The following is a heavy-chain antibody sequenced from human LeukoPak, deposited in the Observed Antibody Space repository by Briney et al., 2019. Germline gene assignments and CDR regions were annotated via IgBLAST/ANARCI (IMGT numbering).Heavy chain of an antibody. D-gene: IGHD3-16*02. CDR3: ARHLGPTKITLGGVIVTPWFDR. CDR1: AGSISSNY. CDR2: IYYSGST. Sequence: SETLSLTCPVSAGSISSNYWSWIRQLPGRGLEWIGYIYYSGSTNYNPSHKRRVTISVDTPNNQFHLHLSSVPAADTAAYYCARHLGPTKITLGGVIVTPWFDRWRQGTLVSDCS. V-gene: IGHV4-59*08. J-gene: IGHJ5*02.